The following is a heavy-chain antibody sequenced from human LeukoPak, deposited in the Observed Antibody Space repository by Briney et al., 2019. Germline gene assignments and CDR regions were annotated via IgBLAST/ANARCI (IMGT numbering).Heavy chain of an antibody. CDR3: ARRGYSSGSNWFDP. D-gene: IGHD6-19*01. Sequence: SETLSLTCSVSGGSISSYYWSWIRQPPGKGLEWTGYIYYIGSTDYNPSLKSRATISIDTSRNQFSLKLSSVTAADTAVYYCARRGYSSGSNWFDPWGQGTLVTVSS. V-gene: IGHV4-59*08. CDR2: IYYIGST. CDR1: GGSISSYY. J-gene: IGHJ5*02.